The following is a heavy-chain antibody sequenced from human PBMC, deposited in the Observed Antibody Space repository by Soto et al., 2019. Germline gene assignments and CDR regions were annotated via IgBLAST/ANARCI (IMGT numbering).Heavy chain of an antibody. Sequence: GGSLRLSCAASGFTFSSYGMHWVRQAPGKGLEWVAVISYDGSNKYYADSVKGRFTISRDNSKNTLYLQMNSLRAEDTAVYYCAKLAGCSSTSCRRDYYYYYYMDVWGKGTTVTVSS. D-gene: IGHD2-2*01. CDR3: AKLAGCSSTSCRRDYYYYYYMDV. V-gene: IGHV3-30*18. CDR2: ISYDGSNK. J-gene: IGHJ6*03. CDR1: GFTFSSYG.